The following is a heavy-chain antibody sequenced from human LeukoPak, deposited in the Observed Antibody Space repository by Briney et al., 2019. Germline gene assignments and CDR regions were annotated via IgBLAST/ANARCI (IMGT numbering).Heavy chain of an antibody. CDR1: GGSISSSSYH. Sequence: SETLSLTCTVSGGSISSSSYHWGWIRQPPGKGLEWIGSIYYSGSTYYNPSLKSRVTISVDTSKNQFSLKLSSVTAADTAVYYCARGRRGDYWGQGTLVTVSS. CDR2: IYYSGST. CDR3: ARGRRGDY. D-gene: IGHD3-10*01. J-gene: IGHJ4*02. V-gene: IGHV4-39*01.